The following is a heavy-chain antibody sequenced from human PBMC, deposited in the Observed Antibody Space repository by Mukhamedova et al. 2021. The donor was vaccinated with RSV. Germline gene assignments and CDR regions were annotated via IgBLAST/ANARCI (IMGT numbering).Heavy chain of an antibody. CDR3: ARDSYGDYAYYYYGMDV. J-gene: IGHJ6*02. V-gene: IGHV1-46*01. CDR2: INPSGGST. Sequence: GQGLEWMGIINPSGGSTSYAQKFQGRVTMTRDTSTSTVYMELSSLRSEDTAMYYCARDSYGDYAYYYYGMDVWGQGTTVTVSS. D-gene: IGHD4-17*01.